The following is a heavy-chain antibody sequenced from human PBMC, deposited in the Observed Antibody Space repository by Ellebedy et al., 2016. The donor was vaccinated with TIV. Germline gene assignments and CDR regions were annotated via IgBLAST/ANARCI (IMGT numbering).Heavy chain of an antibody. D-gene: IGHD3-10*01. V-gene: IGHV3-11*05. CDR3: ARVRGGMYNWFDP. Sequence: GGSLRLXXAASGFTFSDYYMSWIRQAPGKGLEWVSYISSSSSYTNYADSVKGRFTISRDNAKNSLYLQMNSLRAEDTAVYYCARVRGGMYNWFDPWGQGTLVTVSS. J-gene: IGHJ5*02. CDR1: GFTFSDYY. CDR2: ISSSSSYT.